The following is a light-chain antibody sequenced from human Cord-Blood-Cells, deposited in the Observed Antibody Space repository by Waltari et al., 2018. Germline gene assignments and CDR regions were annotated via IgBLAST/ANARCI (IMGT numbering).Light chain of an antibody. CDR2: DAS. V-gene: IGKV1-5*01. CDR1: QSISSC. Sequence: DIQITHSPSTLSASVGDSVTITCRASQSISSCLAWYQQKPGKAPKLLIYDASSLESGVPSRFSGSGSGTEFTLTISSLQPDDFATYYYQQYNSYSWTFGQGTKVEIK. J-gene: IGKJ1*01. CDR3: QQYNSYSWT.